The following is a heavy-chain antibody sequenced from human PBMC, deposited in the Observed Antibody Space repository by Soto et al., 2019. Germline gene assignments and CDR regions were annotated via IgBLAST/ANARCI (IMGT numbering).Heavy chain of an antibody. CDR2: INPNSGGT. D-gene: IGHD3-22*01. CDR1: GYTFIAYH. V-gene: IGHV1-2*02. CDR3: ACLTPASSGDTI. Sequence: QVQLVQSGAEVKKPGASVKVSCKASGYTFIAYHMPWVRQAPGQGLEWVGGINPNSGGTNYAQKFQGRVTMTRDSSITPAYIELSTLTSDDTALYYCACLTPASSGDTIWGQGTMVTVSS. J-gene: IGHJ3*02.